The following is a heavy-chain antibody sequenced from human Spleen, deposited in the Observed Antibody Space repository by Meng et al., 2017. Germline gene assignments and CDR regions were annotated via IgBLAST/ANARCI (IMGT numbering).Heavy chain of an antibody. CDR3: AKDIGPAAAGISPDV. Sequence: GESLKISCAASGFTFDDYGMSWVRQAPGKGLEWVSGINWNGGSTGYADSVKGRFTISRDNAKNSLYLQMNSLRAEDTALYYCAKDIGPAAAGISPDVWGQGTTVTVSS. V-gene: IGHV3-20*04. D-gene: IGHD6-13*01. CDR2: INWNGGST. J-gene: IGHJ6*02. CDR1: GFTFDDYG.